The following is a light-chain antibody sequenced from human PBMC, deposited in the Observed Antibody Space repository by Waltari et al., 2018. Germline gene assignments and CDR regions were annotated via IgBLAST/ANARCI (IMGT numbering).Light chain of an antibody. CDR3: MIWHSSAWV. CDR2: YKSDSDK. V-gene: IGLV5-45*01. J-gene: IGLJ2*01. CDR1: SGINVGTYR. Sequence: QAVLTQPASLSASPGASASLTCTLRSGINVGTYRIYWYQQKPGSPPQYLLRYKSDSDKHQGSGVPSRVSGSKDASANAGILLISGLQSEDEADYYCMIWHSSAWVFGGGTKLTVL.